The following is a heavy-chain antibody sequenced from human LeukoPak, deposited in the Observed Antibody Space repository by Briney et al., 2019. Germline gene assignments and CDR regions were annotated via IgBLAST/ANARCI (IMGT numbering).Heavy chain of an antibody. D-gene: IGHD5-12*01. CDR3: ARGTRLRQATTAPEAGY. V-gene: IGHV3-21*01. J-gene: IGHJ4*02. CDR2: ISSSSSYI. CDR1: GFTFSSYS. Sequence: KPGGSLRPSCAASGFTFSSYSMNWVRQAPGKGLEWVSSISSSSSYIYYADSVKGRFTISRDNAKNSLYLQMNSLRAKDTAVYYCARGTRLRQATTAPEAGYWGQGTLVTVSS.